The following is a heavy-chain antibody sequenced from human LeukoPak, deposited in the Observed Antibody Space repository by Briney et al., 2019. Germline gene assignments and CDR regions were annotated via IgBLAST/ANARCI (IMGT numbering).Heavy chain of an antibody. CDR1: GGTFSSYA. V-gene: IGHV1-69*05. CDR3: ASQYSGSYYDAFDI. D-gene: IGHD1-26*01. CDR2: IIPIFGTA. Sequence: GASVKVSCKASGGTFSSYAISWVRQAPGQGLEWMGGIIPIFGTANYAQKFQGRVTITTDESTSTAYMELSSLRSEDTAVYYCASQYSGSYYDAFDIWGQGTMVTVSS. J-gene: IGHJ3*02.